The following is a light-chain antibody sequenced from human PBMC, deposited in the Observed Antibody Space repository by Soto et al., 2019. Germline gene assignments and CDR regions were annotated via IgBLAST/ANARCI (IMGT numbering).Light chain of an antibody. Sequence: EIVMTQSPATLSVSPGERATFSCRASQSVGSNLAWYQQKPGQAPRLLIYGASTRATGIPARFSGSGSGTDFTLTISSLQSEDFAVYYCQQYNNWPLTFGGGTKVEIK. CDR2: GAS. CDR3: QQYNNWPLT. J-gene: IGKJ4*01. V-gene: IGKV3-15*01. CDR1: QSVGSN.